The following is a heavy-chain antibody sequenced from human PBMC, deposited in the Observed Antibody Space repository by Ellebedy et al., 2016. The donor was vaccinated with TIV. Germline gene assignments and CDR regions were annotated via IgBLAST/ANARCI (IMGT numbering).Heavy chain of an antibody. CDR3: ATSSSNSWAIMDI. J-gene: IGHJ3*02. D-gene: IGHD2-2*01. CDR1: GDSISRNNYH. Sequence: GSLRLXXNVSGDSISRNNYHWGWIRQPPGKGLEWIASIYYSGSTYYNPSLKSRVTISMDMSGNQVSLKLTSVTAADTAVYYCATSSSNSWAIMDIWGQGTMVTVSS. CDR2: IYYSGST. V-gene: IGHV4-39*01.